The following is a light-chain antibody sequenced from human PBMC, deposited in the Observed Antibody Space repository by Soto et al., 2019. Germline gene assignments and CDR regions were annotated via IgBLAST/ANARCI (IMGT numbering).Light chain of an antibody. CDR1: NSNIASNT. Sequence: QSVLTQPASASGTPGQRVTISCSGSNSNIASNTVNWYQQVPGTAPKLLIYSNNQRPSGVPDRFSASKSGTSASLAISGLQSEDEADYHCAAWDASLNGMVFGGGTKLTVL. J-gene: IGLJ2*01. CDR3: AAWDASLNGMV. V-gene: IGLV1-44*01. CDR2: SNN.